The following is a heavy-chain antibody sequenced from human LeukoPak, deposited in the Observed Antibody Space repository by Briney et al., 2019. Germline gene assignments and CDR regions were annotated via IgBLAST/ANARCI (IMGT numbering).Heavy chain of an antibody. J-gene: IGHJ4*02. CDR1: AGSISSSAYY. CDR3: ARLNWDDRDY. V-gene: IGHV4-39*02. CDR2: LCCGGST. Sequence: SETLSLICTVSAGSISSSAYYWGWIRQPPGQGLEWIVSLCCGGSTYYSPSLRRRVTMSVDTSQNHFSLKLSSGTAADTAIYYCARLNWDDRDYWGQGTLVTVSS. D-gene: IGHD1-20*01.